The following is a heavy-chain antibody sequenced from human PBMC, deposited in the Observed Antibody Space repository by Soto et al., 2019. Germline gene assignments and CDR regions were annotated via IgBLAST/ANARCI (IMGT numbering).Heavy chain of an antibody. V-gene: IGHV4-30-4*01. Sequence: PPETRSLTGAFSGSATSSYGWIWIRQPPGKGLYWSGYIYYSGSTYYIPSLKSRVTISVDTSKNQFSLKLSSVTAADTAVYYCARAPTPNYGDIYYYYGMDGWGQGTTVTVSS. CDR3: ARAPTPNYGDIYYYYGMDG. CDR2: IYYSGST. J-gene: IGHJ6*02. D-gene: IGHD4-17*01. CDR1: GSATSSYG.